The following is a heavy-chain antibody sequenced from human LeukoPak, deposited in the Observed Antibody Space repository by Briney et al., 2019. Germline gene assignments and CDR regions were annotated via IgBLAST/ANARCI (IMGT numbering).Heavy chain of an antibody. V-gene: IGHV3-23*01. CDR2: ISGSGGST. CDR3: AKVISGEDYFDY. CDR1: GFTFSSYA. D-gene: IGHD2-15*01. J-gene: IGHJ4*02. Sequence: GGSLRLSCAASGFTFSSYAMSWVRQTPGKGLEWVSAISGSGGSTYYADSVKGRFTISRDNSKNTLYLQMNSLRAEDTAVYYCAKVISGEDYFDYWGQGTLVTVSS.